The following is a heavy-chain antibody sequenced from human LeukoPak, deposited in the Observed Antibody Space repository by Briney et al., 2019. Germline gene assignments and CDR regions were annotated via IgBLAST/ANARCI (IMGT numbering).Heavy chain of an antibody. Sequence: PGGSLRLSCAASGFTFSSYAMSWVRQAPGKGLEWVSTFSGSYGTTYYADSVKGRFTISRDNSENTLYLQMNSLRAEDTAIYYCAKNKGDWGDFDCWGQGTLVTVSS. D-gene: IGHD2-21*02. J-gene: IGHJ4*02. CDR2: FSGSYGTT. CDR3: AKNKGDWGDFDC. CDR1: GFTFSSYA. V-gene: IGHV3-23*01.